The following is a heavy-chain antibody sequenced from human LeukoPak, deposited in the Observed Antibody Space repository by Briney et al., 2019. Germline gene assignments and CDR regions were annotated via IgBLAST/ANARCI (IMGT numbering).Heavy chain of an antibody. CDR1: GGSISSYY. D-gene: IGHD2/OR15-2a*01. Sequence: SETLSLTCTVSGGSISSYYWSWIRQPPGKGLEWIGYIYYSGSTNYNPSLKSRVTISVDTSKNQFSLKLSSVTAADTAVYYCARGRSPTSWGQGTLVTASS. CDR3: ARGRSPTS. V-gene: IGHV4-59*01. J-gene: IGHJ5*02. CDR2: IYYSGST.